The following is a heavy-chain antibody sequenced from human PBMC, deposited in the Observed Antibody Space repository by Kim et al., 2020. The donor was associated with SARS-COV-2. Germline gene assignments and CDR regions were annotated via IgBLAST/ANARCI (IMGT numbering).Heavy chain of an antibody. D-gene: IGHD3-9*01. Sequence: DSVKGRFTISRHNTKNSMYLQMNSLRDEDTAVYYSARDVLRYFERAFDIWGQWTMVTVSS. V-gene: IGHV3-48*02. CDR3: ARDVLRYFERAFDI. J-gene: IGHJ3*02.